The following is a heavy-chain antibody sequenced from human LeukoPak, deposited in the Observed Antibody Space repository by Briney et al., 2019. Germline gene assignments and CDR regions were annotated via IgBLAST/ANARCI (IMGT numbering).Heavy chain of an antibody. Sequence: GGSLRLSCAASGFTFSSYAMSWVRQAPGKGLEWVSAISNSGDTPYYADSVKGRFTISRDNSKNTLYLQMNNLRAEDTAVYYCARFPCDGYSFPWCYFDYWGQGTLVTVSS. CDR1: GFTFSSYA. V-gene: IGHV3-23*01. CDR2: ISNSGDTP. J-gene: IGHJ4*02. CDR3: ARFPCDGYSFPWCYFDY. D-gene: IGHD5-24*01.